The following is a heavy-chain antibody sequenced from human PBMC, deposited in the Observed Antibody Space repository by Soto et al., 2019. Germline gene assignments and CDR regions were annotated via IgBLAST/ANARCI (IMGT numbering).Heavy chain of an antibody. CDR1: GFTFSNYG. CDR2: ISYDGYNK. Sequence: QVQLVESGGGVVQPGRSLRLSCAASGFTFSNYGFHWVRQAPGKGLEWLAVISYDGYNKYYAESVKGRFSISRDNSKKTVYLQLKSLRREDTALYYRARTQGYSLNVWGQGTTVTVAS. V-gene: IGHV3-30*03. J-gene: IGHJ6*02. D-gene: IGHD6-13*01. CDR3: ARTQGYSLNV.